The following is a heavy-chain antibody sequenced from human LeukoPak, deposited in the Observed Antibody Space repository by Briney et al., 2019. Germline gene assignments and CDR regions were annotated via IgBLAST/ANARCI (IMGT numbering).Heavy chain of an antibody. Sequence: SETLSLTCTVSGGSISSGGYYWSWIRQPPGKGLEWIGYIYHSGSTYYNPSLKSRVTISVDRSKNQFSLKLSSVTAADTAVYYCARARIAAAGTDVDYWGQGTLVTVSS. CDR2: IYHSGST. CDR1: GGSISSGGYY. J-gene: IGHJ4*02. CDR3: ARARIAAAGTDVDY. V-gene: IGHV4-30-2*01. D-gene: IGHD6-13*01.